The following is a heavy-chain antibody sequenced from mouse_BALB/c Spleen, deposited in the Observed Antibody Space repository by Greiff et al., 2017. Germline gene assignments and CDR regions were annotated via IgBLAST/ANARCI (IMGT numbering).Heavy chain of an antibody. D-gene: IGHD1-1*01. J-gene: IGHJ1*01. CDR1: GFTFSSYG. V-gene: IGHV5-6-3*01. CDR3: ANPPYYYGSSYQDWYFDV. CDR2: INSNGGST. Sequence: EVQLVESGGGLVQPGGSLKLSCAASGFTFSSYGMSWVRQTPDKRLELVATINSNGGSTYYPDSVKGRFTISRDNAKNTLYLQMSSLKSEDTAMYYCANPPYYYGSSYQDWYFDVWGAGTTVTVSS.